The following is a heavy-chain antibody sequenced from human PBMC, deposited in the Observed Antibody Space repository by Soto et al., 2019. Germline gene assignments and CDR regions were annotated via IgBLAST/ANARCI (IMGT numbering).Heavy chain of an antibody. CDR2: IYHSGST. V-gene: IGHV4-4*02. CDR1: GGSISSSNW. J-gene: IGHJ5*02. Sequence: QVQLQESGPGLVKPSGTLSLTCAVSGGSISSSNWWSWVRQPPGKGLEWIGEIYHSGSTNYNPSLKSRVTISVHKSKNQFSLKLSSVTAADTAVYYCARKYNWNYIGGWFDPWGQGTLVTDSS. D-gene: IGHD1-7*01. CDR3: ARKYNWNYIGGWFDP.